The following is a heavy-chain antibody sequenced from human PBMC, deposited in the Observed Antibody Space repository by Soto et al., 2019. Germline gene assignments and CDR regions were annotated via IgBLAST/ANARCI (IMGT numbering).Heavy chain of an antibody. CDR2: SYSGGNT. CDR3: TRGYGAGSYFSDH. V-gene: IGHV3-53*01. D-gene: IGHD3-10*01. Sequence: GGSLRLSCAASGLDVSSNYMTWVRQAPGKGLEWVSASYSGGNTYYADSVKGRFTSSRDNFQNTLYLQMNSLTAEDTAVYYCTRGYGAGSYFSDHWGQGTLVTVSS. J-gene: IGHJ5*02. CDR1: GLDVSSNY.